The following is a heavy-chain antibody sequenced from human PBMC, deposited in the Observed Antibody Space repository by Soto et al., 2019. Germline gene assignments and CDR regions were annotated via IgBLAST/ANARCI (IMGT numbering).Heavy chain of an antibody. Sequence: QVQLVQSGAEVKKPGSSVKVSCKASGGTFSSYAISWVRQAPGQGLEWMGGIIPIFGTANYAQKFQGRVTITADKSTSTAYMELSSLRSEDTAVYYCASSTGSKTGYNWNDGDFDYWGQGTLVTVSS. D-gene: IGHD1-1*01. CDR1: GGTFSSYA. CDR2: IIPIFGTA. V-gene: IGHV1-69*06. CDR3: ASSTGSKTGYNWNDGDFDY. J-gene: IGHJ4*02.